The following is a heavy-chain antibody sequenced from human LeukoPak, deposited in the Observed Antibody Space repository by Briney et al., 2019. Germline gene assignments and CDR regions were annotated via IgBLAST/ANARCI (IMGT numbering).Heavy chain of an antibody. V-gene: IGHV3-21*01. D-gene: IGHD5-12*01. CDR1: GFTLSTYN. CDR3: AREKMNIVATIRRSSDFNYYYYMDV. J-gene: IGHJ6*03. CDR2: ISTSSSYI. Sequence: GGSLRLSCAASGFTLSTYNMKWVRQAPRKGLEWVSSISTSSSYIYYADSVKGRFTISRDNARNSLYLQMNSLRAEDTAVYYCAREKMNIVATIRRSSDFNYYYYMDVWGKGTTVTVSS.